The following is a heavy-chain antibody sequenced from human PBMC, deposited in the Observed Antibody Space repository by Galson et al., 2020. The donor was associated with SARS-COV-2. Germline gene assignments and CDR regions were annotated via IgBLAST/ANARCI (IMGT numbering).Heavy chain of an antibody. D-gene: IGHD5-12*01. CDR3: ARDRPDYSGYEIDY. J-gene: IGHJ4*02. V-gene: IGHV7-4-1*02. Sequence: ASVKVSCKASGYTFTRCGMHWVRQAPGQGLAWMGWINTNTGNPTYAQGFTGRFVFSLDTSVSTAYLQISSLKAEDTAVYYCARDRPDYSGYEIDYWGQGTLVTVSS. CDR2: INTNTGNP. CDR1: GYTFTRCG.